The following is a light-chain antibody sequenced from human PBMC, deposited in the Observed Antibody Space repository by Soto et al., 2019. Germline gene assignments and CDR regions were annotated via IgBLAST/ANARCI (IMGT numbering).Light chain of an antibody. Sequence: EIVLTQSPGTLSLSPGERVTLSCRASQSVSSSYLAWYQQKPGQAPRLLIYGASNRATGIPDRFSGSGSGTDFTLTISRLEPEDFAVYYCQQYSTSLPWTFGQGTKV. J-gene: IGKJ1*01. V-gene: IGKV3-20*01. CDR1: QSVSSSY. CDR2: GAS. CDR3: QQYSTSLPWT.